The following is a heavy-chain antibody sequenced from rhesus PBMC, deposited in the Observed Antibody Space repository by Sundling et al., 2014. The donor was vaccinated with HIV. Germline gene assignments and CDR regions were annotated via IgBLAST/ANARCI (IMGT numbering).Heavy chain of an antibody. D-gene: IGHD2-27*01. CDR3: AKDQPLGYCSGIYCYGA. Sequence: EVQLVESGGGLVQPGGSLRLSCAASGFTFSSSGMYWVRQAPGKGLEWISAISSGGGSTYYADSVKGRFTISRDNSKNTLSLQMNSLRAEDTAVYYCAKDQPLGYCSGIYCYGAWGQGVLVTVSS. J-gene: IGHJ4*01. V-gene: IGHV3S42*01. CDR1: GFTFSSSG. CDR2: ISSGGGST.